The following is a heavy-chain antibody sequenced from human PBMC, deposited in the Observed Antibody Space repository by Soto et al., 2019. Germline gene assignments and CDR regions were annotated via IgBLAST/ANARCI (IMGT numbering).Heavy chain of an antibody. J-gene: IGHJ4*02. Sequence: SETLSLTCTVSGGSISSSSYYWGWIRQPPGKGLEWIGSIYYSGSTYYNPSLKSRVTISVDTSKNQFSLKLSSVTAADTAVYYCARWYSGYPQAFDYWGQGTLVTVSS. D-gene: IGHD5-12*01. V-gene: IGHV4-39*01. CDR1: GGSISSSSYY. CDR3: ARWYSGYPQAFDY. CDR2: IYYSGST.